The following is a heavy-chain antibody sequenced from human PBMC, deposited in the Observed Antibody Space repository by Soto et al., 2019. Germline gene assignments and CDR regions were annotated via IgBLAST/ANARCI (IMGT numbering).Heavy chain of an antibody. CDR2: ISSSSSYT. J-gene: IGHJ4*02. CDR3: ARDVSPEDSGIFDY. V-gene: IGHV3-11*06. Sequence: QVQLVDSGGGFVNPGGSLRLSCAASGFTFSDYYMSWIRQAPGKGLELVSYISSSSSYTNYAVSVKGRLTISRDNAKNSLYLQMNSLRAEYPAVYYCARDVSPEDSGIFDYLGQGTLVTVSS. D-gene: IGHD5-12*01. CDR1: GFTFSDYY.